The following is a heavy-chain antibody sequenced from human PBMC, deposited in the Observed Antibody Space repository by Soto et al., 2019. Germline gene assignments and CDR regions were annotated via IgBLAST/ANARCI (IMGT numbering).Heavy chain of an antibody. V-gene: IGHV4-59*01. J-gene: IGHJ3*02. CDR1: GGSISSYY. Sequence: SETLSLTCTVSGGSISSYYWSWIRQPPGKGLEWIGYIYYSGSTNYNPSLKSRVTISVDTSKNQFSLKLSSVTAADTAVYYCARMGWVNWNDFSPDRDAFDIWGQGTMVTVSS. D-gene: IGHD1-1*01. CDR2: IYYSGST. CDR3: ARMGWVNWNDFSPDRDAFDI.